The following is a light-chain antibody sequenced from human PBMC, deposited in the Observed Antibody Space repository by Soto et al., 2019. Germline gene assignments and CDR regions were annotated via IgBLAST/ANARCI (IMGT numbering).Light chain of an antibody. CDR3: QSYDRSLSASVV. CDR1: SSTIGPGYD. Sequence: QSVLTQPPSVSGAPGQRVIISCTGSSSTIGPGYDVHWYQQLPGTAPKLLIYGDSHRPSGVPDRFSGSKSGTSASLAITGLQAEDEADYYCQSYDRSLSASVVFGGGTQLTV. CDR2: GDS. V-gene: IGLV1-40*01. J-gene: IGLJ2*01.